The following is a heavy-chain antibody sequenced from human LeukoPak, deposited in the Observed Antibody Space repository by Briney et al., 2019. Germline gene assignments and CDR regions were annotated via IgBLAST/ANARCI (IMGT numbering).Heavy chain of an antibody. J-gene: IGHJ3*02. D-gene: IGHD6-19*01. CDR2: IRGSGGST. V-gene: IGHV3-23*01. Sequence: PGGSLRLSCAAPGFPFSSYPMTGVPQAPGKGRDGAPPIRGSGGSTSYADSVKGRFTLSRDNSKNTLYLQMNSLRAEDTAVYYCAKDLSMYSSGWPDAFDIWGQGTMVTVSS. CDR3: AKDLSMYSSGWPDAFDI. CDR1: GFPFSSYP.